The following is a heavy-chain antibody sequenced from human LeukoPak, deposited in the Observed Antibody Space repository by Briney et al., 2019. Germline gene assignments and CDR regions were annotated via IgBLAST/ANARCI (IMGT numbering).Heavy chain of an antibody. Sequence: GASVKVSCKASGYTFTSYGISWVRQAPGQGLEWMGWISAYNGNTNYAQKLQGRVTMTTDTSTSTAYMELRSLRSDDTAVYYCARGNLRYFDWLPQANWFEPWGQGTLVTVS. CDR3: ARGNLRYFDWLPQANWFEP. CDR2: ISAYNGNT. CDR1: GYTFTSYG. V-gene: IGHV1-18*01. D-gene: IGHD3-9*01. J-gene: IGHJ5*02.